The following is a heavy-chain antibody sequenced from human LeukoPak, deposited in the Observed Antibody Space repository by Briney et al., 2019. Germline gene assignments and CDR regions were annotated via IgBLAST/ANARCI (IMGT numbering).Heavy chain of an antibody. D-gene: IGHD5-12*01. V-gene: IGHV1-46*01. CDR3: ARSSGSGYDYGPFDY. Sequence: ASVKVSRKASGYTFTSYYMHWVRQAPGQGLEWMGIINPSGGSTSYAQKFQGRVTMTRDTSTSTVYMELSSLRSEDTAVYYCARSSGSGYDYGPFDYWGQGTLVTVSS. J-gene: IGHJ4*02. CDR2: INPSGGST. CDR1: GYTFTSYY.